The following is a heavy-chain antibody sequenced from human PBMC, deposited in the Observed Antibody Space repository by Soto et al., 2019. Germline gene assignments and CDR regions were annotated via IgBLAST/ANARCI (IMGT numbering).Heavy chain of an antibody. CDR3: AKDWRISSSWYDSIDY. V-gene: IGHV3-23*01. D-gene: IGHD6-13*01. Sequence: EVQLLESGGGLVQPGGSLRLSCAASGFTFSSYAMSWVRQAPGKGLEWVSAISGSGGSTYYADSVKGRFTISSDNSKNTLYLQMNSLRAEDTAVYYCAKDWRISSSWYDSIDYWGQGTLVTVSS. CDR2: ISGSGGST. J-gene: IGHJ4*02. CDR1: GFTFSSYA.